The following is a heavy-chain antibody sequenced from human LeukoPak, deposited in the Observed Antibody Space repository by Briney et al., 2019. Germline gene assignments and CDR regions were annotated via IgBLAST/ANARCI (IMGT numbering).Heavy chain of an antibody. J-gene: IGHJ4*02. Sequence: GGSLRLPCAASGFTFSNYWMIWVRQAPGKGLEWVANIKQDDSATNYLDSVKGRFTISRDNAKNSLYLQMNSLRAEDTAVYFCSAALTSAINYWGQGTLVTVSS. CDR2: IKQDDSAT. V-gene: IGHV3-7*02. D-gene: IGHD5-18*01. CDR1: GFTFSNYW. CDR3: SAALTSAINY.